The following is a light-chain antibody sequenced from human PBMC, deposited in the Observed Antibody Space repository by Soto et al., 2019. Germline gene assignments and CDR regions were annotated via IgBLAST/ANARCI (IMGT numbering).Light chain of an antibody. J-gene: IGKJ5*01. CDR1: QSVLSH. V-gene: IGKV3-11*01. CDR3: QQPYKWPPVT. Sequence: EIVLTQSPATLSLFPGERATLSCRASQSVLSHLAWYQQKPGQAPRLLIYDTSNRATGIPARFSGSGSGTXXXXXXXXXXXXXXXXXYCQQPYKWPPVTFGRGTRLEIK. CDR2: DTS.